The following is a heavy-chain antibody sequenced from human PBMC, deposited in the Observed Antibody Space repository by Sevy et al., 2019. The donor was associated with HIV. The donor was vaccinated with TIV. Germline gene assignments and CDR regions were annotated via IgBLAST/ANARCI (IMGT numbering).Heavy chain of an antibody. CDR1: GGSISSSSYY. Sequence: SETLSLTCSVSGGSISSSSYYWGWIRQPPGKGLEWIGSIYYTETTYYNASLKSRVTISVDTSKNQLSLKLSSVTAADTSVYYCARALLGYCSSGNCYGAFDIWGQGTMVTVSS. D-gene: IGHD2-15*01. CDR3: ARALLGYCSSGNCYGAFDI. V-gene: IGHV4-39*01. CDR2: IYYTETT. J-gene: IGHJ3*02.